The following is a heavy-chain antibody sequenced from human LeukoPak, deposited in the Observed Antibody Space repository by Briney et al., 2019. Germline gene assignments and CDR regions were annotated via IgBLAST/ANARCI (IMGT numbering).Heavy chain of an antibody. J-gene: IGHJ4*02. Sequence: ASMKVSCKASGYTFTSYGITWVRQAPGQGLEWMGWISPNTGDTVSAQKLQDRVTMTTDTSTSTAFMELRSLRFDGTAVYFCARAPSGTAFGPGDYWGQGALVTVSS. CDR2: ISPNTGDT. CDR3: ARAPSGTAFGPGDY. CDR1: GYTFTSYG. V-gene: IGHV1-18*01. D-gene: IGHD3-3*02.